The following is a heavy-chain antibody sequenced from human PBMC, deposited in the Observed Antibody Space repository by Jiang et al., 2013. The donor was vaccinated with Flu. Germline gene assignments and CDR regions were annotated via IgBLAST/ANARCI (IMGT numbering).Heavy chain of an antibody. J-gene: IGHJ4*02. CDR3: ARIFTVAGTPDY. CDR2: IDWDDDK. D-gene: IGHD6-19*01. CDR1: GFSLSTSGMC. Sequence: KPTQTLTLTCTFSGFSLSTSGMCVSWIRQPPGKALEWLARIDWDDDKYYSTSLKTRLTISKDTSKNQVVLTMTNMDPVDTATYYCARIFTVAGTPDYWGQGTLVTVSS. V-gene: IGHV2-70*11.